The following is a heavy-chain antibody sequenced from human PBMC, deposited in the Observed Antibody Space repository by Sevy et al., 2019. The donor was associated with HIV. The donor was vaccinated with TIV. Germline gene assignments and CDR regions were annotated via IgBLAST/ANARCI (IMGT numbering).Heavy chain of an antibody. CDR1: GFTFSSYG. D-gene: IGHD2-2*01. V-gene: IGHV3-33*01. Sequence: GGSLRLSCTASGFTFSSYGMHWVRQAPGKGLEWVAVIWYDGSNKYYAYSVKGRFTISRDNSKNTLYLQMNSLRAEDTAVYYCARDGFNRVVVPAAPRRAAGYDAFDIWGQGTMVTVSS. CDR2: IWYDGSNK. J-gene: IGHJ3*02. CDR3: ARDGFNRVVVPAAPRRAAGYDAFDI.